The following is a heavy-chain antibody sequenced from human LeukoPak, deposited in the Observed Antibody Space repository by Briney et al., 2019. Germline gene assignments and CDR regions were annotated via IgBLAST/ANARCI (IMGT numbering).Heavy chain of an antibody. J-gene: IGHJ4*02. D-gene: IGHD5-18*01. V-gene: IGHV3-74*01. Sequence: PGGSLRLSCAASGFTFSNHWMHWIRQAPGKGLMWVSRINRDGSRTDYADSVKGRFTISRDDAKNTLYLQVNSLRAEGTAVYFCARGGSDTAMAHDYWGQGTLVTVSS. CDR2: INRDGSRT. CDR3: ARGGSDTAMAHDY. CDR1: GFTFSNHW.